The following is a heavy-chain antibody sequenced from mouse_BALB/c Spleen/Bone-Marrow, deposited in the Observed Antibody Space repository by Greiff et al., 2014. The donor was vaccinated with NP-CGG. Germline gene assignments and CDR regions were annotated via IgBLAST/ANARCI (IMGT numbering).Heavy chain of an antibody. Sequence: VKLMESGPELVKPGASVRISCKASGYTFTSYYIHWVKQRPGQGLEWIGWIYPGNVNTKYNEKFKGKATLTADKSSSTAYMQLSSLTSEDSAVYFCARRGLLEDAMDYWGQGTSVTVSS. J-gene: IGHJ4*01. CDR2: IYPGNVNT. V-gene: IGHV1S56*01. CDR3: ARRGLLEDAMDY. CDR1: GYTFTSYY. D-gene: IGHD2-13*01.